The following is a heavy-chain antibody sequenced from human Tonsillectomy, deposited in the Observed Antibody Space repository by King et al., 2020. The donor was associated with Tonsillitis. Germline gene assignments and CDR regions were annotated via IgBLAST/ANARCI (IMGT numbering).Heavy chain of an antibody. D-gene: IGHD3-10*01. CDR3: ARVISMVRGVIYDDY. J-gene: IGHJ4*02. CDR2: INHSGST. CDR1: GGSFSDYY. Sequence: HVQIQQWGAGLLKPSETLSLTCAVYGGSFSDYYWSWIRQPPGKGLEWIGEINHSGSTNYNPSLKSRVTISVDTSKNQFSLKLSSVTAADTAVYYCARVISMVRGVIYDDYWGQGTLVTVSS. V-gene: IGHV4-34*01.